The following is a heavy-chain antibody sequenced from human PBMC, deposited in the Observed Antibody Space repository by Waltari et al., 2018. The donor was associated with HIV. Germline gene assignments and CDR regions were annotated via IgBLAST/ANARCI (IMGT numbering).Heavy chain of an antibody. CDR1: GYSFTSYW. V-gene: IGHV5-51*01. D-gene: IGHD6-13*01. CDR2: IYPGDSDT. CDR3: ARVGYSSSSMGSYYGMDV. Sequence: EVQLVQSGAEVKKPGESLKISCKGSGYSFTSYWIGWVRQMPGKGLEWMGIIYPGDSDTRYSPSFQGQVTISADKSISTAYLQWSSLKASDTAMYYCARVGYSSSSMGSYYGMDVWGQGTTVTVSS. J-gene: IGHJ6*02.